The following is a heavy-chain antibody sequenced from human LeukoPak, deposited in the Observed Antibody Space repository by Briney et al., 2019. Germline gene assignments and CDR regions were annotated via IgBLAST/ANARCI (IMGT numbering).Heavy chain of an antibody. CDR3: ARGGEAMGSNWFDP. D-gene: IGHD5-18*01. J-gene: IGHJ5*02. V-gene: IGHV6-1*01. CDR1: GDSVSSNSAA. CDR2: TYYRSKWYN. Sequence: SQTLSLTCAISGDSVSSNSAAWNWIRQSPSRGLEWLGRTYYRSKWYNDYPVSVKSRIIINPDTSKNQFSLQLSSVTPEDTAVYYCARGGEAMGSNWFDPWGQGTLVTVSS.